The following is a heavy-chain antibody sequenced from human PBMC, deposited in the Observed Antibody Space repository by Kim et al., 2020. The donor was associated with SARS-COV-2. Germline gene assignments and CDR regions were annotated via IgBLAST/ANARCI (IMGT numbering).Heavy chain of an antibody. CDR2: MHYSGST. J-gene: IGHJ4*02. CDR3: AREVYYGSGSYYQRGQGDFAY. CDR1: GGSIRSSGSY. Sequence: SETLSLTCTVSGGSIRSSGSYWGWIRQPPGKGLEWVGSMHYSGSTYYNPSLKSRVTISVDTSKNQFSLKLNSVTAADTAVYYCAREVYYGSGSYYQRGQGDFAYWGQGTLVTVSS. D-gene: IGHD3-10*01. V-gene: IGHV4-39*07.